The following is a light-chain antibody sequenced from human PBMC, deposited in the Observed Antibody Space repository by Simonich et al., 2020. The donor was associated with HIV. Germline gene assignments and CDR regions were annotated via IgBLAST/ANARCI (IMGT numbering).Light chain of an antibody. CDR1: QYITKY. CDR3: QQSHTTPYT. CDR2: AAS. J-gene: IGKJ2*01. V-gene: IGKV1-39*01. Sequence: DIQMTQSPSSLSASVGDRVTITCRASQYITKYFNWYQQKPGKAPELLIYAASNLQSGVPSRFSGSGSGTDFTLTINSLQPEDFATYYCQQSHTTPYTFGQGTKLDIK.